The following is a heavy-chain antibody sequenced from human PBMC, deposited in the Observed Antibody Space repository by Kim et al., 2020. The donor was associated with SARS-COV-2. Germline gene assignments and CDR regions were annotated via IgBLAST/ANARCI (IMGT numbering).Heavy chain of an antibody. CDR3: ARVGGVIERDFDY. D-gene: IGHD3-10*01. V-gene: IGHV3-48*03. CDR1: GFTFSSYE. J-gene: IGHJ4*02. CDR2: ISSSGSTR. Sequence: GGSLRLSCAASGFTFSSYEMNWVRQAPGKGLEWVSYISSSGSTRYYADSVKGRFTISRDNDKNSLYLQMNSLRAEETAVYYCARVGGVIERDFDYWGQGTLVTVSS.